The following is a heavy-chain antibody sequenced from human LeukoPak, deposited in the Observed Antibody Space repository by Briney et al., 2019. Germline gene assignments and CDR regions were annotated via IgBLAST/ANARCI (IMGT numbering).Heavy chain of an antibody. J-gene: IGHJ4*02. CDR1: GFTFSNAW. CDR3: TTERRFGECFDY. V-gene: IGHV3-15*01. D-gene: IGHD3-10*01. CDR2: FKSKTDGGTT. Sequence: GGSLRLSCVASGFTFSNAWMNWVRQAPGKGLEWVGRFKSKTDGGTTDYVAPVKGRFTISRDDPKNTLYLQMNSLKTEDTGVYYCTTERRFGECFDYWGQGTLVTVSS.